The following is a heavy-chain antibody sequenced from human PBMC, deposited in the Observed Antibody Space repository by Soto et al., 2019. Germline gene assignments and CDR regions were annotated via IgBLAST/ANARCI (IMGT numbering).Heavy chain of an antibody. Sequence: PSETLSLTYTVSGGSISSGGYYWSWIRQHPGKGLEWIGYIYYSGSTYYNPSLKSRVTISVDTSKNQFSLKLSSVTAADTAVYYCAREHYYDSSGYYPQGRFDYWGQGTLVTVSS. D-gene: IGHD3-22*01. CDR3: AREHYYDSSGYYPQGRFDY. CDR1: GGSISSGGYY. J-gene: IGHJ4*02. V-gene: IGHV4-31*03. CDR2: IYYSGST.